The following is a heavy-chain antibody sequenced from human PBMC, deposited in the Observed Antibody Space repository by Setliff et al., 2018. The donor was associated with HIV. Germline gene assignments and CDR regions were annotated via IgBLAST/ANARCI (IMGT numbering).Heavy chain of an antibody. D-gene: IGHD1-26*01. CDR1: AYSFTTYW. V-gene: IGHV5-51*01. CDR3: AKRGTSNLDY. CDR2: IYPGDSDT. Sequence: GESLKISCKGSAYSFTTYWVAWVRQMPGKGLEWMGIIYPGDSDTRYSPSFQGQVSISADKSISTAYLQWSSLRASDTAMYYCAKRGTSNLDYWGQGTLVTVSS. J-gene: IGHJ4*02.